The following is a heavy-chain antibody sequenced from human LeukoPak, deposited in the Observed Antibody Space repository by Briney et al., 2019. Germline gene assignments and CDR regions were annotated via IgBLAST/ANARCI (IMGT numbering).Heavy chain of an antibody. J-gene: IGHJ4*02. D-gene: IGHD6-19*01. Sequence: GGSLRLSCEASGFTFGSYAMSWVRQAPGKGLEWVSDISGDGGTTYYADSVKGRFTISRDNSKNTLYLQMNSLRAEDTAVYYCARGAIAVAALDYWGQGTLVTVSS. CDR1: GFTFGSYA. V-gene: IGHV3-23*01. CDR2: ISGDGGTT. CDR3: ARGAIAVAALDY.